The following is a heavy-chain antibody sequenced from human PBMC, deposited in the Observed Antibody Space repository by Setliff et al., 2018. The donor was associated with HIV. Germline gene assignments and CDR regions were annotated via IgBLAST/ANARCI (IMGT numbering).Heavy chain of an antibody. D-gene: IGHD6-19*01. V-gene: IGHV4-59*11. Sequence: SETLSLTCILSGGSISDHYWSWIRQPPGKGLEWIGYIYYNGGTNYNPSLKSRVTISLDTSKNQFSLSLRSVTAADTAVYFCARERPQSHFFDYWGQGTLVTVSS. J-gene: IGHJ4*02. CDR1: GGSISDHY. CDR2: IYYNGGT. CDR3: ARERPQSHFFDY.